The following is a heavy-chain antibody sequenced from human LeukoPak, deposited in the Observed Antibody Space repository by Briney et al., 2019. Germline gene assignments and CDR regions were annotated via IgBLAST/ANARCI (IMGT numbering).Heavy chain of an antibody. CDR3: AIQKGGYCSSTSCWGRRGHGRFDP. Sequence: SETLSLTCTVSGYSISSGYYWGWIRQPPGKGLEWIGSIYHSGSTYYNPSLKSRVTISVDTSKNQFSLKLSSVTAADTAVYYCAIQKGGYCSSTSCWGRRGHGRFDPWGQGTLVTVSS. V-gene: IGHV4-38-2*02. D-gene: IGHD2-2*01. CDR1: GYSISSGYY. J-gene: IGHJ5*02. CDR2: IYHSGST.